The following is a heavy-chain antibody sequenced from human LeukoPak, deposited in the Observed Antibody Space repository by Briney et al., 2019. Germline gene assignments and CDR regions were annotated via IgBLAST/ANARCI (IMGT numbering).Heavy chain of an antibody. CDR1: GYTFTSYD. V-gene: IGHV1-8*01. CDR2: MNPNSGNT. D-gene: IGHD3-10*01. J-gene: IGHJ4*02. CDR3: ARVAMVRGLDFNY. Sequence: ASVKVSCKASGYTFTSYDINWVRQATGQGLEWMGWMNPNSGNTGYAQKFQGRVTMTRNTSISTAYMELSSLRSEDTAVYYCARVAMVRGLDFNYWGQGTLVTVSS.